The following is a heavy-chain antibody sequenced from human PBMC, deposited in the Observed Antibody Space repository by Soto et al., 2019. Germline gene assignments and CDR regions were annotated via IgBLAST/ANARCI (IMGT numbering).Heavy chain of an antibody. CDR3: ARADYGDTKIYSFDH. CDR1: GYTFTEYG. Sequence: VKVSCKTSGYTFTEYGISWFRQAPGQGLEWMGWISPYNGKTNYIQEFQDRVTITTDTSSTTVYMDLRTLKSDDTAIYFCARADYGDTKIYSFDHWGQGTLVPVSS. D-gene: IGHD4-17*01. CDR2: ISPYNGKT. J-gene: IGHJ4*02. V-gene: IGHV1-18*01.